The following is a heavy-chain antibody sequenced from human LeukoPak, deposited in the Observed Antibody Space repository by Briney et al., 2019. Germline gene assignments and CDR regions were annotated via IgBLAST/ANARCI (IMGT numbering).Heavy chain of an antibody. CDR2: INSDGSST. CDR1: GFTFRSQW. V-gene: IGHV3-74*01. Sequence: GRSLRLSCADSGFTFRSQWMHWVRQGPGKGLVWVSRINSDGSSTFYADSVKGRFTISRDNSKNTLYLQMNSLRAEDTAVYYCARDSSDWFDPWGQGTLVTVSS. CDR3: ARDSSDWFDP. J-gene: IGHJ5*02.